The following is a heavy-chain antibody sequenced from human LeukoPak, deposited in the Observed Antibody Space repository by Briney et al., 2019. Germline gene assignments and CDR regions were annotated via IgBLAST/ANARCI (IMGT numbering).Heavy chain of an antibody. Sequence: GGSLRLSCAASGFTFSSYAMSWVRQAPGKGLEWVSAISGSGGSTYYADSVKGRFTISRDNSKNTLYLQMNSLTAEDTAVYYCMREATGYSFADYWGQGTLVSVSS. J-gene: IGHJ4*02. V-gene: IGHV3-23*01. CDR2: ISGSGGST. CDR3: MREATGYSFADY. CDR1: GFTFSSYA. D-gene: IGHD1-26*01.